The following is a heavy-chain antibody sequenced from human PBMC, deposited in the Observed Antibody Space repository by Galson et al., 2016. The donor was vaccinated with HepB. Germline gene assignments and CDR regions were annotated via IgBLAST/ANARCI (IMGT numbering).Heavy chain of an antibody. J-gene: IGHJ4*02. CDR1: GYTFNTYG. CDR2: INTYTGNT. V-gene: IGHV1-18*01. D-gene: IGHD2-2*01. CDR3: ARLDTSCWVDYGSVPYYFDY. Sequence: SVKVSCKASGYTFNTYGITWVRQAPGQGLEWMGWINTYTGNTNYAQKFQGRVTMTTETSTSTAYMELGSMTSDDTAVYYCARLDTSCWVDYGSVPYYFDYWGPGTLVTVSS.